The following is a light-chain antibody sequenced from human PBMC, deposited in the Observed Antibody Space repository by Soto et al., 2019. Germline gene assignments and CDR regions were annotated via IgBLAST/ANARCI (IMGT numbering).Light chain of an antibody. V-gene: IGKV2-28*01. CDR3: QQRDIWPWT. J-gene: IGKJ1*01. Sequence: DIVMSQSTLSLPIPPGEPASISCRASQSILHSNGYNYLDWYLQKPGQSPQLLIYLGSNRASGVPDRFSGSGSGTDFTLTISSLEPEDFAVYYCQQRDIWPWTFGQGTKVDIK. CDR1: QSILHSNGYNY. CDR2: LGS.